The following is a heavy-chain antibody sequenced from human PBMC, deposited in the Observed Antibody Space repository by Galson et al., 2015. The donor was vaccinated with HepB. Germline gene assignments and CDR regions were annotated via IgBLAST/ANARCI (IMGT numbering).Heavy chain of an antibody. CDR1: Y. V-gene: IGHV4-4*07. CDR3: VRSGGVLSYFDN. D-gene: IGHD3-16*01. CDR2: ISSSGGA. J-gene: IGHJ4*02. Sequence: YWTWIRQPAGRGLEWIGRISSSGGANYNPSFKNRITMSLDTSKEQFSVRLTSVTAADTAVYYCVRSGGVLSYFDNWGQGILVTVFS.